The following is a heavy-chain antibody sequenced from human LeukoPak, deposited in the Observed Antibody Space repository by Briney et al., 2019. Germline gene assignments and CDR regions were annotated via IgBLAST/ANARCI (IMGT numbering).Heavy chain of an antibody. Sequence: SETLSLTCAVYGGSFSGYYWSWIRQPPGKGLEWIGEINHSGSTNYNPSLKSRVTISVDTSKNQFSLKLSSVTAADTAVYYCARGKEGELPENPFDIGGKGKRVTVS. J-gene: IGHJ3*02. CDR1: GGSFSGYY. CDR3: ARGKEGELPENPFDI. D-gene: IGHD1-26*01. CDR2: INHSGST. V-gene: IGHV4-34*01.